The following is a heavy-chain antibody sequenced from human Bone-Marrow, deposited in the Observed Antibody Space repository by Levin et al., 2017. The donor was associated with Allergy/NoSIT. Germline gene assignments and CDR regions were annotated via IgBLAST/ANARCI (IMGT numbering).Heavy chain of an antibody. CDR2: IYHSGST. V-gene: IGHV4-4*02. J-gene: IGHJ5*02. CDR1: GGSISSSNW. Sequence: PSETLSLTCAVSGGSISSSNWWSWVRQPPGKGLEWIGEIYHSGSTNYNPSLKSRVTISVDKSKNQFSLKLSSVTAADTAVYYCARVAGITFGGVIVIGSWFDPWGQGTLVTVSS. D-gene: IGHD3-16*02. CDR3: ARVAGITFGGVIVIGSWFDP.